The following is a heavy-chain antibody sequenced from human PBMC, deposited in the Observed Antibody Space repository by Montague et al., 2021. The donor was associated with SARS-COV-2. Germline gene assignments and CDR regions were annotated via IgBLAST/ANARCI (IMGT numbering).Heavy chain of an antibody. CDR3: ARGLRVFGSESGYELYYRYMDV. Sequence: TLSLTCTVSGGSISSGYYYWTWIRQPAGKGLEWIGRIYASGNTYYXPSLKSRVTISVDTSKNQVSLKLNSVTAADRAVYYCARGLRVFGSESGYELYYRYMDVWGKGTTVTVSS. CDR1: GGSISSGYYY. J-gene: IGHJ6*03. V-gene: IGHV4-61*02. D-gene: IGHD5-12*01. CDR2: IYASGNT.